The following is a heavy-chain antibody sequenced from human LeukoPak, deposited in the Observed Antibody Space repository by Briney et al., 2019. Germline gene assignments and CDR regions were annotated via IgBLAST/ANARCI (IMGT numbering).Heavy chain of an antibody. CDR1: GFTFSSYG. CDR3: AREWAVPAASGLDV. V-gene: IGHV3-30*02. CDR2: IRYDGSNK. D-gene: IGHD2-2*01. J-gene: IGHJ6*04. Sequence: GGSMRLSCAASGFTFSSYGMHWVRQAPGKGLEWGAFIRYDGSNKYYADSVKGRFTISRDNAKNSLYLQMNSLRAEDTAVYYCAREWAVPAASGLDVWGKGTTVTVSS.